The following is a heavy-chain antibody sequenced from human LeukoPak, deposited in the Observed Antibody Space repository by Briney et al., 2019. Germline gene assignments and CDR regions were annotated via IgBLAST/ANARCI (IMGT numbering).Heavy chain of an antibody. CDR2: IYYSGNT. J-gene: IGHJ4*02. V-gene: IGHV4-59*01. Sequence: SETLSLTYTVSGGSISSYYWSWIRQPPGKGLEWIGDIYYSGNTTYNASLNSRVTLSVDTSKNQFSLKLRSVTAVDTAIYYCARGLRVLRFVEWSSPFFDYWGRGTLVTVSS. CDR1: GGSISSYY. D-gene: IGHD3-3*01. CDR3: ARGLRVLRFVEWSSPFFDY.